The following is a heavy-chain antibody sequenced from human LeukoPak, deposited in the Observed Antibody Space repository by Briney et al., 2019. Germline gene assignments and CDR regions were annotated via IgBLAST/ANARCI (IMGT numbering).Heavy chain of an antibody. Sequence: QTGGSLRLSCAASGFTFSSYGMSWVRQAPGKGLEWVSAISGSGGSTYYADSVKGRFTISRDNSKNTLYLQMNSLRAEDTAVYYCAKDLVGYCSGGSCPSDYWGQGTLVTVSS. CDR1: GFTFSSYG. D-gene: IGHD2-15*01. CDR3: AKDLVGYCSGGSCPSDY. CDR2: ISGSGGST. J-gene: IGHJ4*02. V-gene: IGHV3-23*01.